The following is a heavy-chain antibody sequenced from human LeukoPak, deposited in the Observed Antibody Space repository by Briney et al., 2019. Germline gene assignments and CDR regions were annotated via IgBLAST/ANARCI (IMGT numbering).Heavy chain of an antibody. CDR3: ARTRDGYNPGAFEI. D-gene: IGHD5-24*01. CDR1: GGSISSSSYY. V-gene: IGHV4-39*07. J-gene: IGHJ3*02. Sequence: SETLSLTCTVSGGSISSSSYYWGWIRQPPGKGLEWIGSIYYSGSTYYNPSLKSRITISVDTSKNQFSLQLRSVTAADTAVYYCARTRDGYNPGAFEIWGQGTMVSVSS. CDR2: IYYSGST.